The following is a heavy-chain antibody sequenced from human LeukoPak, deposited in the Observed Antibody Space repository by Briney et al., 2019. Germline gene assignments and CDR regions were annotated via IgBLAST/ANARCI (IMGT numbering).Heavy chain of an antibody. CDR2: IYPGDSDT. CDR1: GYTFTYYW. V-gene: IGHV5-51*01. D-gene: IGHD6-19*01. J-gene: IGHJ4*02. CDR3: TRHAGYSSGWYGVY. Sequence: GESLKISCKASGYTFTYYWIGWVRQMPGKGMEWMGIIYPGDSDTRYSPSFQGQVTISADKSINTAYLQWSSLKASDTAMYYCTRHAGYSSGWYGVYWGQGTLVTVSS.